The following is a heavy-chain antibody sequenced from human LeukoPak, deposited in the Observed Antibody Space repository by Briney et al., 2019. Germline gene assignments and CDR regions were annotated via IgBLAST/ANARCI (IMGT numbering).Heavy chain of an antibody. J-gene: IGHJ4*02. D-gene: IGHD6-19*01. CDR1: GGSISSGDYY. V-gene: IGHV4-39*07. CDR2: INHSGST. Sequence: SETLSLTCTVSGGSISSGDYYWSWIRQPPGKGLEWIGEINHSGSTNYNPSLKSRVTISVDASKNQFSLKLSSVTAADTAVYYCARGSAVAGRTDYWGQGTLVTVSS. CDR3: ARGSAVAGRTDY.